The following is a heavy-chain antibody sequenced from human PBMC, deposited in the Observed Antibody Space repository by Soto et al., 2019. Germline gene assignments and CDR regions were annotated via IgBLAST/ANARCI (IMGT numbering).Heavy chain of an antibody. CDR3: AREKYRGYDLASPDSISYYCYVKDV. J-gene: IGHJ6*01. CDR1: GGTFSSYA. Sequence: ASVKVSCKASGGTFSSYAISWVRQAPGQGLEWMGGIIPIFGTANYAQKFQGRVTITADESTSTAYMELSSLRSEDTAVYYCAREKYRGYDLASPDSISYYCYVKDVSRQGTTDIVSS. CDR2: IIPIFGTA. V-gene: IGHV1-69*13. D-gene: IGHD5-12*01.